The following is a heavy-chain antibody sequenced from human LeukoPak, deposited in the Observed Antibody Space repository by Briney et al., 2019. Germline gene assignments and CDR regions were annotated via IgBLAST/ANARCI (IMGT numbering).Heavy chain of an antibody. D-gene: IGHD2-21*02. CDR1: GFTFSSYW. J-gene: IGHJ4*02. CDR2: VKQDGSEK. V-gene: IGHV3-7*03. CDR3: VLNWSGLH. Sequence: PGGSLRLSCAASGFTFSSYWMVWVRQAPGKGLEWVANVKQDGSEKHYVDSVKGRFTISRDNAKNSLYLQMNSLRAEDTAVYYCVLNWSGLHWGQGTLVTVSS.